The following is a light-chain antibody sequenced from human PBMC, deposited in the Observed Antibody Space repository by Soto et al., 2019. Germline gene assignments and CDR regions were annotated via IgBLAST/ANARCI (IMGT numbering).Light chain of an antibody. Sequence: EIVLTQSPVTLSLSPGERATLSCRASQSVSSSYLAWYQQKPGQAPRLLIYGASSRATGIPDRFSGSGSGTDFTLTISRLEPEGFAVYYCQKYGSSPWTFGQGTKVDIK. CDR2: GAS. CDR1: QSVSSSY. J-gene: IGKJ1*01. CDR3: QKYGSSPWT. V-gene: IGKV3-20*01.